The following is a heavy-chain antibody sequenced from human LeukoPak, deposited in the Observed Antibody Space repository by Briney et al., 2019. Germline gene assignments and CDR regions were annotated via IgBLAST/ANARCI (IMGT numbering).Heavy chain of an antibody. Sequence: GGSLRLSCAASGFTFSSYAMSWVRQAPGKGLEWVSAISGSGGSTYYADSVKGRFTISRDNSKNTLYLQMNSLRAEDTAVYYCAKAAREYSSGRIGGDYWGQGTLVTVSS. D-gene: IGHD6-19*01. CDR3: AKAAREYSSGRIGGDY. V-gene: IGHV3-23*01. J-gene: IGHJ4*02. CDR1: GFTFSSYA. CDR2: ISGSGGST.